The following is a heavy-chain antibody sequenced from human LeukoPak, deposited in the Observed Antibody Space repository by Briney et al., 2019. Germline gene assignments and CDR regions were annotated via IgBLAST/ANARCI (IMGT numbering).Heavy chain of an antibody. CDR1: GYTFTSYG. J-gene: IGHJ5*02. CDR3: ANLYGDRELNWFDP. Sequence: ASVKVSCKASGYTFTSYGISWVRQAPGQGLEWMGWISAYNGNTNYAQKLQGRVTITADESTSTAYMELSSLRSEDTAVYYCANLYGDRELNWFDPWGQGTLVTVSS. V-gene: IGHV1-18*01. CDR2: ISAYNGNT. D-gene: IGHD4-17*01.